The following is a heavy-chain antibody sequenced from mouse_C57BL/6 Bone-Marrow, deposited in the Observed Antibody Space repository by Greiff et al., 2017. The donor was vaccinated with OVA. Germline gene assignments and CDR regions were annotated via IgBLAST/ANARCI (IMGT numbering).Heavy chain of an antibody. J-gene: IGHJ2*01. CDR2: ISSGSSTI. CDR1: GFTFTDYG. D-gene: IGHD2-5*01. Sequence: EVQVVESGGGLVKPGGSLKLSCAASGFTFTDYGMHWVRQAPEKGLEWVAYISSGSSTIYYADTVKGRFTISRDNAKNTLFMQITSLRSEDSARYCCASIVTIDYWGQGTTLTVSS. CDR3: ASIVTIDY. V-gene: IGHV5-17*01.